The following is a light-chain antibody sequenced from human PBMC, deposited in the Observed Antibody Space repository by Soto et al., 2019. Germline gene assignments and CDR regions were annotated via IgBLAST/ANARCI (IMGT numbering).Light chain of an antibody. CDR1: QSVTSTY. J-gene: IGKJ4*01. V-gene: IGKV3-11*01. CDR3: QQRSNWSLT. CDR2: DAS. Sequence: EIVLAQSPGTLSLSPGERATLSCRASQSVTSTYLAWYQQRPGQAPRLLIYDASNRATGIPARFSGSGSGTDFNLNISSLEPEDFAVYYCQQRSNWSLTFGGGTKVEIK.